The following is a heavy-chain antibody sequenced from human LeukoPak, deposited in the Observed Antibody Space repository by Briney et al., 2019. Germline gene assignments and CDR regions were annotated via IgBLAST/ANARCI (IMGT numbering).Heavy chain of an antibody. CDR2: IYSGGST. Sequence: GGSLRLSCAASGFTVSSNYMSWVRQAPGKGREWVSVIYSGGSTYYADSVKGRFTISRDNSKNTLYLQMNSLRAEDTAVYYCARAERYDILTGYYRDYWGQGTLVTISS. V-gene: IGHV3-66*02. J-gene: IGHJ4*02. D-gene: IGHD3-9*01. CDR1: GFTVSSNY. CDR3: ARAERYDILTGYYRDY.